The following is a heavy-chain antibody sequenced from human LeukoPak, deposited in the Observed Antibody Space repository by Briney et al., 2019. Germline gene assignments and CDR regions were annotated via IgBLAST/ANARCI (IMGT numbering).Heavy chain of an antibody. CDR1: RGSISSDY. Sequence: SETLSLTCTVSRGSISSDYWSWLRQPPGKGLEWIGYVYHSGSTDYNPSLQRRASISLDTSNNQFSLKLSSVTAADTAVYYCARAMPLITMVRGVKFQYYFDYWGQGILVTVSS. D-gene: IGHD3-10*01. J-gene: IGHJ4*02. CDR3: ARAMPLITMVRGVKFQYYFDY. CDR2: VYHSGST. V-gene: IGHV4-59*08.